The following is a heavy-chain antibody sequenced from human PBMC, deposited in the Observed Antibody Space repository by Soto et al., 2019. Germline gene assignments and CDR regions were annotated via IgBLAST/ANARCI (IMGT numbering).Heavy chain of an antibody. CDR1: GFTFTVYD. CDR3: AITYYYDSSGPPGLDAFDV. J-gene: IGHJ3*01. CDR2: IAPNSGGT. Sequence: GASVKVSCKASGFTFTVYDMHWVRQAPGQGLEWMGWIAPNSGGTNYAQKFQGRVTMTRDTSVSTAFMELSRLRSDDTAVYYCAITYYYDSSGPPGLDAFDVWGHGTVVTVSS. V-gene: IGHV1-2*02. D-gene: IGHD3-22*01.